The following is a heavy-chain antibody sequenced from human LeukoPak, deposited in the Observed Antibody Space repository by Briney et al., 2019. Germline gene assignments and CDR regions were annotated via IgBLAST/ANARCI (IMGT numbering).Heavy chain of an antibody. CDR3: ARHGGWYPYFDN. CDR1: GGSISNYY. D-gene: IGHD2-15*01. V-gene: IGHV4-59*08. Sequence: SETLSLTCTVSGGSISNYYWSWIRQPSGKGLEWIGYIYHNENTNYNASLKSRVTISIDTSRNQMSLKLTSVTAADTAVYYCARHGGWYPYFDNWGQGVLATVSS. J-gene: IGHJ4*02. CDR2: IYHNENT.